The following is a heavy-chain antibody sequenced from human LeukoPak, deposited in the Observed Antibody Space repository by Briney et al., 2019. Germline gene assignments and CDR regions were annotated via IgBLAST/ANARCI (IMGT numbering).Heavy chain of an antibody. CDR3: ATKQWLAPPPDS. V-gene: IGHV3-74*01. D-gene: IGHD6-19*01. CDR1: GFTFSKYC. CDR2: INTDGTIT. J-gene: IGHJ4*02. Sequence: PGGSLRLSCAASGFTFSKYCMLWVRQAPGKGLESVSRINTDGTITTYADSVKGRFTVSRDNADNTMFLQMNSVRDEDTAVYYCATKQWLAPPPDSWGQGTPVTVPS.